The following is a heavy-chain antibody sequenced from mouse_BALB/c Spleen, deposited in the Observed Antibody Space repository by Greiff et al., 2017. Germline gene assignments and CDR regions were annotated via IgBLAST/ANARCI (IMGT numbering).Heavy chain of an antibody. Sequence: VKVVESGPGLVAPSQSLSITCTVSGFSLTSYGVHWVRQPPGKGLEWLGVIWAGGSTNYNSALMSRLSISKDNSKSQVFLKMNSLQTDDTAMYYCARARGDYYGSYFDYWGQGTTLTVSS. V-gene: IGHV2-9*02. D-gene: IGHD1-1*01. J-gene: IGHJ2*01. CDR1: GFSLTSYG. CDR3: ARARGDYYGSYFDY. CDR2: IWAGGST.